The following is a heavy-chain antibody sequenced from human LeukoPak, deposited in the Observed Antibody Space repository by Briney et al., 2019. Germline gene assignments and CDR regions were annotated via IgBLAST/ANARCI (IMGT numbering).Heavy chain of an antibody. J-gene: IGHJ4*02. V-gene: IGHV4-39*01. CDR3: ARHVTSSRIQLWPSYFDY. D-gene: IGHD5-18*01. CDR1: GGSISSSSYY. Sequence: SETLSLTCTVSGGSISSSSYYWGWIRQPPGKGLEWIGSIYYSGSTYYNPSLKSRVTISVDTSRNQFSLKLSSVTAADTAVYYCARHVTSSRIQLWPSYFDYWGQGTLVTVSS. CDR2: IYYSGST.